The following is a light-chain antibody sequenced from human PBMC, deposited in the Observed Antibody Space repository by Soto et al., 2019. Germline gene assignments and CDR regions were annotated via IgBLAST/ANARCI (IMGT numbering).Light chain of an antibody. J-gene: IGKJ1*01. V-gene: IGKV3-15*01. CDR3: QQYNKWPWT. CDR1: QSVSSN. Sequence: EIVMTQSPATLSVSPGERATLSCRASQSVSSNLAWYQQKPGQAPRLLIYGASPRATGIPARFSGSGSGTVFTLTISSLQSEGFGVFYCQQYNKWPWTFGQGTKVDIK. CDR2: GAS.